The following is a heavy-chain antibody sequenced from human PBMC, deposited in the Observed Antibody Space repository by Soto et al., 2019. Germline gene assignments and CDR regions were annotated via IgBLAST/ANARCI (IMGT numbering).Heavy chain of an antibody. Sequence: GGSLRLSCAASGFTVSSNYMSWVRQAPGKGLEWVSVIHSGGSTYYADSVKGRFTISRDNSKNTLYLQMNSLRAEDTAVYYCVRAFSSSWYENWFDPWGQGTLVTVSS. CDR3: VRAFSSSWYENWFDP. CDR2: IHSGGST. D-gene: IGHD6-13*01. CDR1: GFTVSSNY. V-gene: IGHV3-66*01. J-gene: IGHJ5*02.